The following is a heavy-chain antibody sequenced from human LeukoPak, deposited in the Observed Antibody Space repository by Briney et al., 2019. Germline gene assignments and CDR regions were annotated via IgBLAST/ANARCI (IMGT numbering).Heavy chain of an antibody. D-gene: IGHD2-2*01. J-gene: IGHJ4*02. CDR2: ISYDARNE. CDR1: GFTFSVYG. V-gene: IGHV3-30*03. CDR3: ERSGCSSTSCYRYFDC. Sequence: GGSLRLSCAASGFTFSVYGMHWVRQAPGKGLEWVAVISYDARNEYYADSVKGRFTISRDNSKNTLYLQMNSLRAEDTAVYYCERSGCSSTSCYRYFDCWGQGTLVTVSS.